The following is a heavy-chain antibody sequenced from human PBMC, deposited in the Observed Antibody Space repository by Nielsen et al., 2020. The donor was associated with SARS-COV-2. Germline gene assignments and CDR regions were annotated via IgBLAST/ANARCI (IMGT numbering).Heavy chain of an antibody. D-gene: IGHD5-12*01. CDR3: ARDHIVANIDLDY. Sequence: GESLKISCAGSGFTFSNYNMNWVRQAPGKGLEWVSFISTSSGYIHYADSVKGRFTTSRDNAKNSLYLQMKSLRVEDTAVYYCARDHIVANIDLDYWGHGTLVTVS. CDR2: ISTSSGYI. CDR1: GFTFSNYN. V-gene: IGHV3-21*05. J-gene: IGHJ4*01.